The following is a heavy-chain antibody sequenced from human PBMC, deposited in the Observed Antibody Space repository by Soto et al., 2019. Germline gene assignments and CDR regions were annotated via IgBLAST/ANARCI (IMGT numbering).Heavy chain of an antibody. J-gene: IGHJ4*02. CDR3: ARDYYDSSGYQVDY. CDR2: ISYDGSNK. D-gene: IGHD3-22*01. V-gene: IGHV3-30-3*01. CDR1: GFTFSSYA. Sequence: QVQLVESGGGVVQPGRSLRLSCAASGFTFSSYAMHWVSQAPGKGLEWVAAISYDGSNKYYADSVKGRFTISRDNSKNTLDLQMNSLRAEDTAVYYCARDYYDSSGYQVDYWGQGTLVTVSS.